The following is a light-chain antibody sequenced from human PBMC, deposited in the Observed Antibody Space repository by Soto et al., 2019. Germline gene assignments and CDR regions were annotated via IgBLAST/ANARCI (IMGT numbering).Light chain of an antibody. V-gene: IGLV1-40*01. Sequence: QSVLTQPASVSLAPGQRVTMSCTGSSSNIGAGYDVHWYQQLLGTAPKLLIYGNSNRPSGVPDRFSGSKSGTSASLAITGLQAEDEADYYCQSYDNSLSGFYVFGTGTKVTVL. CDR3: QSYDNSLSGFYV. CDR2: GNS. CDR1: SSNIGAGYD. J-gene: IGLJ1*01.